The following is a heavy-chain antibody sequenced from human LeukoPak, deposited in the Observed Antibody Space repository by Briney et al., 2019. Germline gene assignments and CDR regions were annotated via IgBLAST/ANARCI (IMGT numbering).Heavy chain of an antibody. CDR2: IGRDGTAI. CDR1: GFTFNDYY. CDR3: ARLWGGLTMSRFLDS. D-gene: IGHD3-16*01. V-gene: IGHV3-11*01. Sequence: GGSLRLSCVASGFTFNDYYMGWIRRAPGKGLEWVSYIGRDGTAIYYADSAKGRFTISRDTTEKSLYLQMNSLRADDSAVYFCARLWGGLTMSRFLDSWGQGTPVTVSS. J-gene: IGHJ1*01.